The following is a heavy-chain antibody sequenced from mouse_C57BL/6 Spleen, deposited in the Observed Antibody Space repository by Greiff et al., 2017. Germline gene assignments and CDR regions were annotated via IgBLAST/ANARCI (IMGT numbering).Heavy chain of an antibody. D-gene: IGHD3-2*02. CDR3: ASTAQATFDY. CDR2: INPKSGGT. Sequence: EVQLQQSGPELVKPGASVKISCKASGYTFTDYYMNWVKQSHGKGLEWIGDINPKSGGTSYNQKFKGKATLTVDKSSSTAYMELRSLTSEDSAVYYCASTAQATFDYWGQGTTLTVSS. CDR1: GYTFTDYY. J-gene: IGHJ2*01. V-gene: IGHV1-26*01.